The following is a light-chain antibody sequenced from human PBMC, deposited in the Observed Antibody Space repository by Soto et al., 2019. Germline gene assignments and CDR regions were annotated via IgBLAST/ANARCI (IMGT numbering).Light chain of an antibody. CDR2: DAS. V-gene: IGKV1-33*01. CDR3: QQYNNLPPVYT. J-gene: IGKJ2*01. CDR1: QDISNY. Sequence: DIQMTQSPSSLFASVGDRVTITCQASQDISNYLNWYQQKPGRAPKLLIYDASNLETGVPSRFSGSGSGANFTFTISSLQPEDIATYYCQQYNNLPPVYTFGQGTKLDIK.